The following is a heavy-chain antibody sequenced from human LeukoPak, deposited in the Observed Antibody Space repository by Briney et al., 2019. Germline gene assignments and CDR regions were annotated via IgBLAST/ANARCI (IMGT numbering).Heavy chain of an antibody. CDR2: ISGSCGST. CDR1: GFTFSSYA. Sequence: PGGSLRLSCAASGFTFSSYAMSWVRQAPGKGLEWVSGISGSCGSTYYADSVKGRFTISRDNSKNTLYLQMTSLRAEDTAVYYCAKDQVWIVVGSFDYWGQGTLVTVSS. CDR3: AKDQVWIVVGSFDY. D-gene: IGHD3-22*01. V-gene: IGHV3-23*01. J-gene: IGHJ4*02.